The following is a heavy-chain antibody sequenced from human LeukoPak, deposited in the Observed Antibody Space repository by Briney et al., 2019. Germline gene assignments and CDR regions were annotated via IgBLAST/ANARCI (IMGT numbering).Heavy chain of an antibody. Sequence: GASVKVSCKASGYTFTSYYMHWVRQAPGQGLEWMGIINPSGGSTSYAQKFQGRVTITADGSTSTAYMELSSLRSEDTAVYYCARAGYCSSTSCYNWFDPWGQGTLVTVSS. CDR2: INPSGGST. CDR3: ARAGYCSSTSCYNWFDP. CDR1: GYTFTSYY. J-gene: IGHJ5*02. D-gene: IGHD2-2*01. V-gene: IGHV1-46*01.